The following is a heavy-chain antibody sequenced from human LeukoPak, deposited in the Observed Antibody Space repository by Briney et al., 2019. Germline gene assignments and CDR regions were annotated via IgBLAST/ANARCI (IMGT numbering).Heavy chain of an antibody. CDR2: ISTSNGYT. Sequence: ASVKVSCKASGYTFTNYGIIWVRQAPGQGLEWMGWISTSNGYTNYAQKVQGRVTMSTDTSTTTAYMEVRSLRSDDTAVYYCARDLAVVTAFGQHAFDIWGQGTMVTVSS. D-gene: IGHD2-21*02. J-gene: IGHJ3*02. CDR3: ARDLAVVTAFGQHAFDI. V-gene: IGHV1-18*01. CDR1: GYTFTNYG.